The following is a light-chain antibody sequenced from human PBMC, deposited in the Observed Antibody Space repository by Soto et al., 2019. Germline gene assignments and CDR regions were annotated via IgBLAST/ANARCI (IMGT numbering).Light chain of an antibody. V-gene: IGKV1-5*01. CDR3: QQYNSYSVT. J-gene: IGKJ5*01. CDR1: QSISSY. Sequence: DIQMTQSPSTLCASVGDRVTMTCRASQSISSYLAWYQQKPGKAPKLLIYDASSLESGVPSRFSGSGSGTEFTLTISSLQPDDFATYYCQQYNSYSVTFGQGTRLEI. CDR2: DAS.